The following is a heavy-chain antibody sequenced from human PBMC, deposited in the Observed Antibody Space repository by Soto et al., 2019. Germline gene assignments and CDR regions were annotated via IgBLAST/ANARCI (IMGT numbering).Heavy chain of an antibody. CDR3: AKGPMVRGVIAPTFDY. Sequence: PGGSLRLSCAASGFTFSTYAMSWVRQAPGKGLEWVSTISGSGGSAYYADSVKGRFTISRDNSKNTLYLQMNSLRAEDTSVYYCAKGPMVRGVIAPTFDYWGQGTLVTVSS. CDR2: ISGSGGSA. J-gene: IGHJ4*02. D-gene: IGHD3-10*01. CDR1: GFTFSTYA. V-gene: IGHV3-23*01.